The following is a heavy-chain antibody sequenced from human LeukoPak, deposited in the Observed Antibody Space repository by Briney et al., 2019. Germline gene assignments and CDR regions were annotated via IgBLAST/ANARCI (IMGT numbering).Heavy chain of an antibody. Sequence: GASVKVSCKAPGYTFTSYGISWVRQAPGQGLEWIGWISAYNGNTNYAQKFQGRVTITRDTSASTAYMELSSLRSEDTAVYYCARARVLYDSSGYYPWGQGTLVTVSS. D-gene: IGHD3-22*01. J-gene: IGHJ5*02. CDR3: ARARVLYDSSGYYP. CDR2: ISAYNGNT. V-gene: IGHV1-18*01. CDR1: GYTFTSYG.